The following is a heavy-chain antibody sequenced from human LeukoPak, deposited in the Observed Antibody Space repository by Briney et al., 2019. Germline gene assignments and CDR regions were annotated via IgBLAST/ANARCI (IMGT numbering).Heavy chain of an antibody. Sequence: GGSLRLSCAASGFTFRSYAMSCVRRAPGKGLEWVSAISGSGASTYYADSVKGRFTISRDNSKNTLYSQMNSLRAEDTAIYYCAKDRAGGYCSGKSCYVFDYWGQGTLVTVSS. CDR2: ISGSGAST. J-gene: IGHJ4*02. D-gene: IGHD2-15*01. CDR1: GFTFRSYA. V-gene: IGHV3-23*01. CDR3: AKDRAGGYCSGKSCYVFDY.